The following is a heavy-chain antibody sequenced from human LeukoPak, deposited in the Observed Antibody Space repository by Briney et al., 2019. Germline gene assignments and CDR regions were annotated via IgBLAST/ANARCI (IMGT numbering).Heavy chain of an antibody. J-gene: IGHJ4*02. CDR3: ARSYNWNYDYFDY. D-gene: IGHD1-7*01. Sequence: AEFLKISCMGSGYNFTNYWVGWVRQMSGKGLEWMGIIYPVDSDTSYSPSFQGQVTISADKSISTAYLQWSSLKASDTAIYYCARSYNWNYDYFDYWGQGTLVTVSS. V-gene: IGHV5-51*01. CDR2: IYPVDSDT. CDR1: GYNFTNYW.